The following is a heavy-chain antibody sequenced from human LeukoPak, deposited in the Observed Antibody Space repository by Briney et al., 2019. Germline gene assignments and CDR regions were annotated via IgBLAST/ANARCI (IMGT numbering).Heavy chain of an antibody. CDR3: GRAFPPLRTAAAGDY. CDR2: ISYRTSHI. J-gene: IGHJ4*02. D-gene: IGHD6-13*01. V-gene: IGHV3-21*01. Sequence: GGSLRLSCTGSGFTFSDCDMNWFRQAPGKGLEWVSSISYRTSHIYYADSVKGRFTISRDNAKNSLYLQMDSLRAEDTAVYFCGRAFPPLRTAAAGDYWGQGTLVTVSS. CDR1: GFTFSDCD.